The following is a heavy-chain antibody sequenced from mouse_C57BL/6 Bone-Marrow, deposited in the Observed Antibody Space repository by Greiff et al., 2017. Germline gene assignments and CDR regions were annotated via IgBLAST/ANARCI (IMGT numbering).Heavy chain of an antibody. CDR3: ARSGYYGSSYGYFDV. V-gene: IGHV1-63*01. D-gene: IGHD1-1*01. CDR1: GYTFTNYW. CDR2: IYPGGGYT. J-gene: IGHJ1*03. Sequence: QVQLQQSGAELVRPGTSVTMSCKASGYTFTNYWIGWAKQRPGHGLEWIGDIYPGGGYTNYNEKFKGKATLTADKSSSTAYMQFSSLTSEDSAIYYCARSGYYGSSYGYFDVWGTGTTVTGSS.